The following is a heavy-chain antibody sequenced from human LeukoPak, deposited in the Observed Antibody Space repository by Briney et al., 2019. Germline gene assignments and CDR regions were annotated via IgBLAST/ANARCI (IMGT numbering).Heavy chain of an antibody. D-gene: IGHD5-24*01. V-gene: IGHV4-39*01. CDR1: GGSISSSSYY. Sequence: SETLSLTCTVSGGSISSSSYYWGWIRQPPGKGLERIGSIYYSGSTYYNPSLKSRVTISVDTSKNQFSLKLSSVTAADTAVYYCARRLGADPTIIDYWGQGTLVTVSS. J-gene: IGHJ4*02. CDR3: ARRLGADPTIIDY. CDR2: IYYSGST.